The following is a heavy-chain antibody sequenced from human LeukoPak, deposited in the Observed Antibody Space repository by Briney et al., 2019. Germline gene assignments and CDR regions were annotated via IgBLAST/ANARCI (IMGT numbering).Heavy chain of an antibody. Sequence: GSLRLSCAASGFTVSSNYMSWIRQPPGKGLEWIGEINHSGSTNYNPSLKSRVTISVDTSKNQFSLKLSSVTAADTAVYYCARVRRLRGMTDYWGQGTLVTVSS. J-gene: IGHJ4*02. D-gene: IGHD4-17*01. CDR3: ARVRRLRGMTDY. CDR2: INHSGST. CDR1: GFTVSSNY. V-gene: IGHV4-34*01.